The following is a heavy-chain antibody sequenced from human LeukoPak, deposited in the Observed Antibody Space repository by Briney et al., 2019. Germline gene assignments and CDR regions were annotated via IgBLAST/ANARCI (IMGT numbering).Heavy chain of an antibody. CDR1: GFTFSSYS. D-gene: IGHD2-2*01. CDR2: ISSSSSYI. CDR3: ARGLTAAAYGGY. J-gene: IGHJ4*02. V-gene: IGHV3-21*01. Sequence: PGGSLRLSCAASGFTFSSYSMNWVRQAPGKGLEWVSSISSSSSYIYYADSVKGRFTISRDNAKNSLYLQMNSLRAEDTAVYYCARGLTAAAYGGYWGQGTLVTVSS.